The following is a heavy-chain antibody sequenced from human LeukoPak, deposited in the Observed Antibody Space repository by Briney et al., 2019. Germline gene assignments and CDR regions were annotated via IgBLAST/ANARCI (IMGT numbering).Heavy chain of an antibody. CDR2: FRIKAHGGTT. D-gene: IGHD4-17*01. V-gene: IGHV3-49*04. J-gene: IGHJ4*02. Sequence: GGSLRLSCTASGFNFGDYAVTWVRQAPGKGLEWVGFFRIKAHGGTTEYAASVKGRFTISRDDSKNIAYLQMNSLKTEDTAVYHCTRGTLSYGDNVHIFDYWGQGTLVTVSS. CDR3: TRGTLSYGDNVHIFDY. CDR1: GFNFGDYA.